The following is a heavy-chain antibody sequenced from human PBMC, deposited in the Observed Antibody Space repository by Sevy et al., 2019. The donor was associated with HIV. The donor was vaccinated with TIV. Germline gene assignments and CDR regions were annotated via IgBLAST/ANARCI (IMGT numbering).Heavy chain of an antibody. Sequence: GGSLRLSCAASGFTFSNAWMSWVRQAPGKGLEWVGRIKSKTDGGQTDYAAPVKGRFTISRYDSANTLFLQINSLKTADTAVYYCIAHWGYDYWGQGTLVTVSS. J-gene: IGHJ4*02. D-gene: IGHD7-27*01. CDR1: GFTFSNAW. CDR3: IAHWGYDY. CDR2: IKSKTDGGQT. V-gene: IGHV3-15*01.